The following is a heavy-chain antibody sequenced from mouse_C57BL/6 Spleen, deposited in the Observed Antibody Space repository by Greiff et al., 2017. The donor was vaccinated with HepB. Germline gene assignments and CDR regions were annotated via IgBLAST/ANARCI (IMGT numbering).Heavy chain of an antibody. CDR2: IYPGSGST. CDR1: GYTFTSYW. J-gene: IGHJ2*01. V-gene: IGHV1-55*01. CDR3: ARSYYYGSPYFDY. Sequence: VQLQESGAELVKPGASVKMSCKASGYTFTSYWITWVKQRPGQGLEWIGDIYPGSGSTNYNEKFKSKATLTVDTSSSTAYMQLSSLTSEDSAVYYCARSYYYGSPYFDYWGQGTTLTVSS. D-gene: IGHD1-1*01.